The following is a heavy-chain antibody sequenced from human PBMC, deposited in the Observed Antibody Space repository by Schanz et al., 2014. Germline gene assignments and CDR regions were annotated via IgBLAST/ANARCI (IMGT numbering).Heavy chain of an antibody. J-gene: IGHJ5*02. CDR3: TRDVRLDRRGNWFDP. V-gene: IGHV3-23*04. CDR1: GFIFGSSV. CDR2: ISGSGGST. Sequence: EVQLVESGGGLIQPGGSLRLSCAASGFIFGSSVMAWVRQAPGKGLEWVSAISGSGGSTYYADSVKGRFTISRDNSKNTLYLQMNSLRAEDTAVYYCTRDVRLDRRGNWFDPWGQGTLVTVSS. D-gene: IGHD1-1*01.